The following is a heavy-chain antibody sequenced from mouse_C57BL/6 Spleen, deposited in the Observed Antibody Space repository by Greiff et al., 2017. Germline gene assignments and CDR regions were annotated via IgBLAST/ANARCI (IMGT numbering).Heavy chain of an antibody. CDR1: GYTFTSYW. CDR2: IYPSDSET. D-gene: IGHD2-1*01. Sequence: QVQLQQPGAELVRPGSSVQLSCKVSGYTFTSYWMGRVKQRPGQGLEWIGNIYPSDSETHYNQQFKDKATLNVHKSSSTAYMEISSLTSEDSAVYYCARLVTGGGGYWGQGTTLTVSS. J-gene: IGHJ2*01. V-gene: IGHV1-61*01. CDR3: ARLVTGGGGY.